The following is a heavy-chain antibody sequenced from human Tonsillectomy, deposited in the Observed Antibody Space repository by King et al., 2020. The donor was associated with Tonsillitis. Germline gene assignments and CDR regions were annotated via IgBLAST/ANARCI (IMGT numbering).Heavy chain of an antibody. J-gene: IGHJ5*02. CDR2: IIPILDIA. CDR1: GGTFSNYA. Sequence: VQLVESGAEVKKPGSSVKVSCKASGGTFSNYAITWVRQAPGQGLEWMGRIIPILDIANYAQKFQGRVTITADKSTGTAYMELSSLRAEDTAGFYGAREAALRYFDWPMYNWFDPWGQGTLVTVSS. V-gene: IGHV1-69*09. CDR3: AREAALRYFDWPMYNWFDP. D-gene: IGHD3-9*01.